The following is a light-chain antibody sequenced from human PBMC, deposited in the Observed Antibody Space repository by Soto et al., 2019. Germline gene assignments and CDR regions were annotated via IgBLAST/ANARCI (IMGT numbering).Light chain of an antibody. CDR2: DVS. J-gene: IGLJ1*01. CDR3: SSFTSDSSHYV. Sequence: QPASVSGSPGQSITISCTGTSSDVGGYNYVSWYQQHPGKAPKLMIYDVSERPSGVSDRFSASKSGNTASLIISGLQAEDEADYYCSSFTSDSSHYVFGSGTKVTVL. V-gene: IGLV2-14*01. CDR1: SSDVGGYNY.